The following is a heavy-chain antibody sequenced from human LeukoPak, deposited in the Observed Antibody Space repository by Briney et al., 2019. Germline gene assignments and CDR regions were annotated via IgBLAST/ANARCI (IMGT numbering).Heavy chain of an antibody. Sequence: SQTLSLTCTVSGGSISSGSYYWSWIRQPAGKGLEWIGRIYTSGSTNYNPSLKSRVTISVDTSKNQFSLKLSSVTAADTAVYYCARDPPPPRSAFDIWGQGTMVTVSS. CDR3: ARDPPPPRSAFDI. J-gene: IGHJ3*02. D-gene: IGHD3-16*02. V-gene: IGHV4-61*02. CDR2: IYTSGST. CDR1: GGSISSGSYY.